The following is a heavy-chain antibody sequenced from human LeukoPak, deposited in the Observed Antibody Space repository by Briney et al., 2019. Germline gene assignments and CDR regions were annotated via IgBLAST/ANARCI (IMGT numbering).Heavy chain of an antibody. CDR2: IYYSGST. J-gene: IGHJ4*02. CDR1: GGSISSYY. V-gene: IGHV4-59*01. D-gene: IGHD6-13*01. CDR3: ARDSGSCGFCVGY. Sequence: SETLSLTCTVSGGSISSYYWSWIRQPPGKGLEWIGYIYYSGSTNYNPSLKSRVTISVDTSKNQFSLKLSSVTAADTAVYYCARDSGSCGFCVGYWGQGTLVTVSS.